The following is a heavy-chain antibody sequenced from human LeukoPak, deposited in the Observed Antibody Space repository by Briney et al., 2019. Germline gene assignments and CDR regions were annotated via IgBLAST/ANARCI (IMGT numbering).Heavy chain of an antibody. V-gene: IGHV3-11*01. CDR3: ARVHGTFGECDL. CDR1: GFTFSDFY. CDR2: ITSKSDII. D-gene: IGHD3-10*01. J-gene: IGHJ4*02. Sequence: GGSLRLSCAASGFTFSDFYMSWIRQSPGRGLEWVSYITSKSDIIYYADSVKGRFSVSRDNANNSLHLQMDSLRAEDAAVYYCARVHGTFGECDLWGQGTLVTVSS.